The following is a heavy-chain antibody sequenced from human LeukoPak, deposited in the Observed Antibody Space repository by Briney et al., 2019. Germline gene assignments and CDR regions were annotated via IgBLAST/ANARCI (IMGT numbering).Heavy chain of an antibody. CDR2: IYYSGST. CDR1: GGSISSYY. J-gene: IGHJ4*02. CDR3: AKSEGSSGWYRNDY. Sequence: SETLSLTCTVSGGSISSYYWSWIRQPPGKGLEWIGYIYYSGSTNYNPSLKSRVTISVDTSKNQFSLKLSSVTAADTAVCYCAKSEGSSGWYRNDYWGQGTLVTVSS. V-gene: IGHV4-59*01. D-gene: IGHD6-19*01.